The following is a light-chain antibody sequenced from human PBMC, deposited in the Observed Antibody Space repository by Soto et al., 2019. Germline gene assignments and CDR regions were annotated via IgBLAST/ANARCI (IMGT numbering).Light chain of an antibody. CDR1: SSDVGGYNY. CDR3: SSYAGSNNHVV. Sequence: QSVLIQPPSASGSPGQSVTISCTGTSSDVGGYNYVSWYQQHPGKAPKLMIYEVSKRPSGVPDRFSGSKSGNTASLTVSGLQAEDEADYYCSSYAGSNNHVVFGGGTKLTVL. J-gene: IGLJ2*01. CDR2: EVS. V-gene: IGLV2-8*01.